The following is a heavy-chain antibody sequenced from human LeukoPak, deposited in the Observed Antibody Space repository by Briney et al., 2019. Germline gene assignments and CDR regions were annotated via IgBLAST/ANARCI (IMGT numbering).Heavy chain of an antibody. Sequence: GGSLSLSCAASGFTFSSYAMSWVRQAPGKGLEWVSAISGSGDSTYYGDSVKGRFTISRDNSKNTLYLQMNSLRAEDTAVYYCAKTRPLDSSSWSHGDYWGQGTLVTVSS. CDR1: GFTFSSYA. D-gene: IGHD6-13*01. CDR3: AKTRPLDSSSWSHGDY. CDR2: ISGSGDST. J-gene: IGHJ4*02. V-gene: IGHV3-23*01.